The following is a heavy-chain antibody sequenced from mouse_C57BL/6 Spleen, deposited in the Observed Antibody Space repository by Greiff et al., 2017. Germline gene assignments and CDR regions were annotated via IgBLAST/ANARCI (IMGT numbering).Heavy chain of an antibody. CDR1: GFTFSDYY. CDR2: INYDGSSP. CDR3: ARRSPYAMDY. J-gene: IGHJ4*01. V-gene: IGHV5-16*02. Sequence: EVQLVESEGGLVQPGSSMKLSCTASGFTFSDYYMAWVRQVPEKGLEWVANINYDGSSPYYLDSLKSRFIISRDNAKNILYLQMGSLKSEDTATYYCARRSPYAMDYWGQGTSVTVSS.